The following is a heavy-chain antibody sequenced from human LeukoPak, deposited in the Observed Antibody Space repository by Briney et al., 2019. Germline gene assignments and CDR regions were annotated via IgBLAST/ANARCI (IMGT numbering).Heavy chain of an antibody. Sequence: GASAKVSCKASGGTFSSYAISWVRQAPGQGLEWMGGIIPIFGTANYAQKFQGRVTITADESTSTAYMELSRLRSDDTAVYFCARDKQLDWAHYYYYYMDVWGKGTTVTVSS. V-gene: IGHV1-69*01. CDR2: IIPIFGTA. D-gene: IGHD1-1*01. CDR3: ARDKQLDWAHYYYYYMDV. J-gene: IGHJ6*03. CDR1: GGTFSSYA.